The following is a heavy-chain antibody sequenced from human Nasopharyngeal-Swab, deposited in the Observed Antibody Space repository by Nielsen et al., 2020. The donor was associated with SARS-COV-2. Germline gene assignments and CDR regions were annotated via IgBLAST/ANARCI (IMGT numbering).Heavy chain of an antibody. CDR1: GFTFSNYW. Sequence: GESLKISCAASGFTFSNYWMHWVRQAPGKGLVWVSRINSDGSSTSYADSVKGRFTIPRDNAKNTLYLQMNSLRAEDTAVYYCTRDGGYYYMDVWGKGTTVTVSS. D-gene: IGHD2-15*01. J-gene: IGHJ6*03. V-gene: IGHV3-74*01. CDR2: INSDGSST. CDR3: TRDGGYYYMDV.